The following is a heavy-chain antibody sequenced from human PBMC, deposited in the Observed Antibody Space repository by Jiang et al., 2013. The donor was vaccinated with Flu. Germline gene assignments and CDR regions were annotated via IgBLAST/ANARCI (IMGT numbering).Heavy chain of an antibody. D-gene: IGHD4-17*01. CDR2: KYYSGTT. CDR1: GGSISSDY. V-gene: IGHV4-59*01. Sequence: SLTCAVSGGSISSDYWGWIRQPPGKGLEWIGYKYYSGTTKYNPSLKSRVTISVDTSKNQFSLRLSSVTAADTAIYYCARDPYGDYFDYWGQGTLVTVSS. CDR3: ARDPYGDYFDY. J-gene: IGHJ4*02.